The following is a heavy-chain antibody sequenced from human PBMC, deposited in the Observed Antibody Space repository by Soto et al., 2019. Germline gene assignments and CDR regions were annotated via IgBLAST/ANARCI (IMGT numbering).Heavy chain of an antibody. V-gene: IGHV1-46*01. Sequence: ASVKVSCKASGYSFTTCYIHWVRQAPGQGLEWMGIINPSGGSTTYAQKFQGRVTLTRDTSTSTVYMELSSLRSDDTAVYFCARDGGSSSVPFDYWGQGTLVTVSS. J-gene: IGHJ4*02. CDR3: ARDGGSSSVPFDY. CDR1: GYSFTTCY. CDR2: INPSGGST. D-gene: IGHD3-16*01.